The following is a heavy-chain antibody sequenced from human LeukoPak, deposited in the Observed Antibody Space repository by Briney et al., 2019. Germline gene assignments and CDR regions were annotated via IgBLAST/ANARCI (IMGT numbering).Heavy chain of an antibody. CDR2: ITSSGSYI. J-gene: IGHJ6*03. CDR3: ARDPYSGSYSDYYYYMDV. CDR1: AFSFSNYN. Sequence: PGGSLRHSCAASAFSFSNYNMNWVRQAPGKGLEWVSSITSSGSYIYYADSVKGRFTISRDNAKNSLYLQLNSLRAEDTAVYYCARDPYSGSYSDYYYYMDVWGKGTTVTVSS. D-gene: IGHD1-26*01. V-gene: IGHV3-21*01.